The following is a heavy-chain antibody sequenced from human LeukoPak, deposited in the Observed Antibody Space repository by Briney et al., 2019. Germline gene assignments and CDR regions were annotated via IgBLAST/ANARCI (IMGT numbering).Heavy chain of an antibody. CDR1: GYSISSGSY. J-gene: IGHJ5*02. Sequence: ETLSLTCTVSGYSISSGSYWGWIRQPPGKGLEWIGSIHHSGSIYNNPSLKSRVTISVDTSRSQFSLKLSSVTAADTAVYYCARDLGGYDYGGNWFDPWGQGTLVTVSS. CDR2: IHHSGSI. CDR3: ARDLGGYDYGGNWFDP. D-gene: IGHD4-23*01. V-gene: IGHV4-38-2*02.